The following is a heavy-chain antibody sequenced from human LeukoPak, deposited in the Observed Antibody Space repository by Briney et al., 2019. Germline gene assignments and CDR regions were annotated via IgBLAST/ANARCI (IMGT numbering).Heavy chain of an antibody. Sequence: GGSLRLSCAASGFTFSSYAMSWVRQAPGKGLEWVSAISGSGGSTYYADSVKGRFTISRDNSKNTLYLQMNSLRAEDTAVYYCAKARADPYCGGDCYYPYYYYYGMDVWGQGTTVTVSS. J-gene: IGHJ6*02. CDR3: AKARADPYCGGDCYYPYYYYYGMDV. CDR2: ISGSGGST. V-gene: IGHV3-23*01. D-gene: IGHD2-21*02. CDR1: GFTFSSYA.